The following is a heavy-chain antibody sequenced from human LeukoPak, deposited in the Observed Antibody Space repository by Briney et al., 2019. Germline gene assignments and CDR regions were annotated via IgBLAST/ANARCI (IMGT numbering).Heavy chain of an antibody. V-gene: IGHV3-30*01. Sequence: RTGGSLRLSCAASGFTFSSYAMHWVRQAPGKGLEWVAVISYDGSNKYYADSVKGRFTISRDNSKNTLYLQMNSLRAEDTAVCYCARRGSFLEWSTSAEYFQHWGQGTLVTVSS. D-gene: IGHD3-3*01. CDR3: ARRGSFLEWSTSAEYFQH. CDR2: ISYDGSNK. CDR1: GFTFSSYA. J-gene: IGHJ1*01.